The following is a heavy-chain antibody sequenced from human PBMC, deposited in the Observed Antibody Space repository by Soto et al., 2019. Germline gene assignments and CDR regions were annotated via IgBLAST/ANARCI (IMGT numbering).Heavy chain of an antibody. J-gene: IGHJ5*02. CDR3: ARQVVATDNWFDP. V-gene: IGHV4-31*03. CDR1: GGSISSGGYY. Sequence: PSETLSLTCTVSGGSISSGGYYWSWIRQHPGKGLEWIGYIYYSGSTYYNPSLKSRVTISVDTSKNQFSLKLSSVTAADTAVYYCARQVVATDNWFDPWGQGTRGTVS. CDR2: IYYSGST. D-gene: IGHD2-15*01.